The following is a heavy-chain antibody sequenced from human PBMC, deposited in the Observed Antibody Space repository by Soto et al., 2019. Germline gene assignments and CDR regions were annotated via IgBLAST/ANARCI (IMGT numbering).Heavy chain of an antibody. Sequence: GGSLRLSCAASGFTFSSYGMHWVRQAPGKGLEWVAVIWYDGSNKYYADSVKGRFTISRDNSKNTLYLQMNSLRAEDTAVYYCARDLGMTTVPYNWFDPWDQGTLVTVSS. J-gene: IGHJ5*02. CDR2: IWYDGSNK. D-gene: IGHD4-4*01. CDR3: ARDLGMTTVPYNWFDP. V-gene: IGHV3-33*01. CDR1: GFTFSSYG.